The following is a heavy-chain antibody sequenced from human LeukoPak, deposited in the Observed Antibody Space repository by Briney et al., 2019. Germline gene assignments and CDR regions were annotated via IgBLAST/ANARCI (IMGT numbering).Heavy chain of an antibody. J-gene: IGHJ6*02. V-gene: IGHV1-46*01. CDR2: INPSGGST. CDR3: ARDQPGGRYFDWLTPMDV. Sequence: EASVKVSFKASGYTFTSYYMHWVRQAPGQGLEWMGIINPSGGSTSYAQKFQGRVTMTRDTSTSTVYMDLSSLRSEDTAVYYCARDQPGGRYFDWLTPMDVWGQGTTVTVSS. CDR1: GYTFTSYY. D-gene: IGHD3-9*01.